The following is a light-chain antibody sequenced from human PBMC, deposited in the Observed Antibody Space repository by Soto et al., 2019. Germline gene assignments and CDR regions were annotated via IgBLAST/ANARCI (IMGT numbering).Light chain of an antibody. Sequence: EILMTQSPATLSSSPGERATLSRRASQSVSSNLAWYQQKPGQAPRLLIYGASTRATGIPARFSGSGSGTEFTLTISSLQSEDFAVYYCQQYNNWPGWTFGQGTKVDIK. CDR1: QSVSSN. CDR3: QQYNNWPGWT. CDR2: GAS. J-gene: IGKJ1*01. V-gene: IGKV3-15*01.